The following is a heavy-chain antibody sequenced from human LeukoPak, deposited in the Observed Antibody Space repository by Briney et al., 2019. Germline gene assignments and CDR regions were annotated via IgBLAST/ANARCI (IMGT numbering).Heavy chain of an antibody. CDR1: GFTFSSYE. CDR3: ARDNDGYDSSGYYYVGIWDY. D-gene: IGHD3-22*01. J-gene: IGHJ4*02. CDR2: ISSSGSTI. Sequence: PGGSLRLSCAASGFTFSSYEMNWVRQAPGKGLEWVSYISSSGSTIYYADSVKGRFTISRDNSKNTLYLQMNSLRAEDTAVYYCARDNDGYDSSGYYYVGIWDYWGQGTLVTVSS. V-gene: IGHV3-48*03.